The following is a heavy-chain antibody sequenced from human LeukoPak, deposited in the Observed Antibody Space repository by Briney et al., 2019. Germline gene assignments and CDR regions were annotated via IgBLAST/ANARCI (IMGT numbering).Heavy chain of an antibody. D-gene: IGHD3-10*01. CDR2: LSDSGDRT. CDR3: ARDRGQSQEDFDY. CDR1: GFTFSDYY. Sequence: GGSLRLSCAASGFTFSDYYMSWIRQAPGKGLEWVSALSDSGDRTYYADSVKGRFTISRDNSKNTLSLHMNSLRAEDTAVYYCARDRGQSQEDFDYWGQGTLVTVSS. V-gene: IGHV3-23*01. J-gene: IGHJ4*02.